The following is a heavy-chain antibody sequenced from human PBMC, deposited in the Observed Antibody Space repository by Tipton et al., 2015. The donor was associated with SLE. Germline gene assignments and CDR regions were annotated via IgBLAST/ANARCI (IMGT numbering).Heavy chain of an antibody. CDR1: GFTFSSYW. CDR2: IDSDGSST. J-gene: IGHJ4*02. CDR3: AKDSPPVEYSSLYYFDY. D-gene: IGHD3-22*01. Sequence: SLRLSCAASGFTFSSYWMHWVRQVPGKGLMWVSRIDSDGSSTSDADSVKGRFTISRDNAKNTLYLQMNSLRAEDRAVYYCAKDSPPVEYSSLYYFDYWGQGTLVTVSS. V-gene: IGHV3-74*01.